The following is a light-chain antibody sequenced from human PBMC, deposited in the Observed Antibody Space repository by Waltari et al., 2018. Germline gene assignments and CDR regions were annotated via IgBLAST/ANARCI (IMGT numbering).Light chain of an antibody. Sequence: SHVLTQPPSVSVAPGQTARITCGGNDIGTKSVHWYQQKPGRAPVLVVNDDSDRPSGIPERFSWSNSGKTATLTISRVEAGDEADYYCQVWDSDSDQMFGAGTKLTVL. CDR3: QVWDSDSDQM. V-gene: IGLV3-21*02. J-gene: IGLJ3*02. CDR1: DIGTKS. CDR2: DDS.